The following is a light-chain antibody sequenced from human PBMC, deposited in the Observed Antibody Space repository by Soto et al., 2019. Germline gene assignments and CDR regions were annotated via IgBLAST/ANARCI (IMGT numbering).Light chain of an antibody. CDR3: SSYAATNNVV. Sequence: QSALTQPPSASGSPGQSVTISCTGTSSDVGGYNSVSWYQQHPGKAPKLMISDVSKRPSGVPDRFSGSKSGYTASLTVSGLQAEDEAHYYCSSYAATNNVVFGGGTKVTVL. CDR1: SSDVGGYNS. CDR2: DVS. J-gene: IGLJ3*02. V-gene: IGLV2-8*01.